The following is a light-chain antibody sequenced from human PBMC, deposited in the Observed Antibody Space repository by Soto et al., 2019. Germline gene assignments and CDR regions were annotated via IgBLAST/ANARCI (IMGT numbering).Light chain of an antibody. CDR3: QQYTGVWT. Sequence: SQSISNRLAWYQQKPGKAPKVLIYDASSLESGVPSRFSGSGSGTEFILTISSLQPDDFATYYCQQYTGVWTFGQGTKVDIK. CDR2: DAS. J-gene: IGKJ1*01. V-gene: IGKV1-5*01. CDR1: QSISNR.